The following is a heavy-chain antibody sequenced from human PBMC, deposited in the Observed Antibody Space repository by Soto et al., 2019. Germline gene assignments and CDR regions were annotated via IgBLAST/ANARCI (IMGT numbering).Heavy chain of an antibody. Sequence: ASVKVSSTASGYTSNSYGISWVRQAPGQLLEWMGWISAYNGNTNYAQKLQGRVTMTTDTSTSTAYMELRSLRSDDTAVYYCARGGGGEYSSGWYYYYYAMDVWGQGTTVTVSS. CDR1: GYTSNSYG. J-gene: IGHJ6*02. D-gene: IGHD6-19*01. CDR2: ISAYNGNT. CDR3: ARGGGGEYSSGWYYYYYAMDV. V-gene: IGHV1-18*04.